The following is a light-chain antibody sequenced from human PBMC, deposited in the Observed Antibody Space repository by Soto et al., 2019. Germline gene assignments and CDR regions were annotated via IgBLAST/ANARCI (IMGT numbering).Light chain of an antibody. J-gene: IGKJ3*01. CDR3: QQYNNWPPEIT. CDR1: QSVSSN. V-gene: IGKV3-15*01. Sequence: EIVMTQSPATLSVSPGERATLSCRASQSVSSNLAWYQQKPGQAPRLLIYGASTRATGIPARFSGSGSGIEFTLTISSLQSEDFAVYYCQQYNNWPPEITFGPGTKVDIK. CDR2: GAS.